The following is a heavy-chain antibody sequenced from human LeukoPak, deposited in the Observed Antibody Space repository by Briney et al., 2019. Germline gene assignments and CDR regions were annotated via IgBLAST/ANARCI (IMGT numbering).Heavy chain of an antibody. Sequence: SQTLSLTCAVSGGSISSGGYSWSWIRQPPGKGLEWIGYIYHSGSTYYNPSLKSRVTISVDRSKNQFSLKLSSVTAADTAVYYCARVDCSGGSCFSRGVDYWGQGTLVTVSS. V-gene: IGHV4-30-2*01. J-gene: IGHJ4*02. D-gene: IGHD2-15*01. CDR1: GGSISSGGYS. CDR2: IYHSGST. CDR3: ARVDCSGGSCFSRGVDY.